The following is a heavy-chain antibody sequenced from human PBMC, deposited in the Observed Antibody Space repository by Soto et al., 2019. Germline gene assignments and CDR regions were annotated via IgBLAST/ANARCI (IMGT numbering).Heavy chain of an antibody. V-gene: IGHV4-59*01. CDR1: GGSISSYY. J-gene: IGHJ6*02. CDR2: IYYSGST. CDR3: ASVIAAAGTPYYYGMDV. Sequence: KQSQTLSLTCTVSGGSISSYYWSWIRQPPGKGLEWIGYIYYSGSTNYNPSLKSRVTISVDTSKNQFSLKLSSVTAADTAVYYCASVIAAAGTPYYYGMDVWGQGTTVTVSS. D-gene: IGHD6-13*01.